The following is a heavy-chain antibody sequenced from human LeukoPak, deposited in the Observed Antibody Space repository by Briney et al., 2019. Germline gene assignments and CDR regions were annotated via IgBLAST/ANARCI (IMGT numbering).Heavy chain of an antibody. CDR3: AKVFHYDSSGYCYIVGGVHDAFDI. V-gene: IGHV3-23*01. CDR1: GFTFRSYA. D-gene: IGHD3-22*01. Sequence: GGSLRLSCAASGFTFRSYAMNWVRQAPGKGLEWVSGISGSGGSTYYADSVKGRFTMSRDNSKNTLYLQMNSLRAEDTAVYYCAKVFHYDSSGYCYIVGGVHDAFDIWGQGTMVTVSS. J-gene: IGHJ3*02. CDR2: ISGSGGST.